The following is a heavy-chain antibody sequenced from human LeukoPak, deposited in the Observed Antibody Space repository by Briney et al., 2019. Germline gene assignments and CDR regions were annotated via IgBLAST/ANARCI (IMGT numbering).Heavy chain of an antibody. CDR2: INHSGST. D-gene: IGHD2-2*01. V-gene: IGHV4-34*01. CDR1: GGSISSYY. J-gene: IGHJ5*02. Sequence: SETLSLTCTVSGGSISSYYWSWIRQPPGKGLEWIGEINHSGSTNYNPSLKSRVTISVDTSKNQFSLKLSSVTAADTAVYYCATSGGDNVVVPAAIFDPWGQGTLVTVSS. CDR3: ATSGGDNVVVPAAIFDP.